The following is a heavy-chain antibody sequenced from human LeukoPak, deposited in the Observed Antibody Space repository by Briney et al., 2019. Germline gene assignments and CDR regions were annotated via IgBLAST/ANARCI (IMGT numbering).Heavy chain of an antibody. CDR3: ARDESGYYFDY. CDR1: GFIFSSYR. V-gene: IGHV3-21*01. CDR2: ISSSSSYI. Sequence: GGSLRLSCAASGFIFSSYRMNWFRQPPGKGLKWVSSISSSSSYIYHADSVKGRFTISRDNAKNSLYLQMNSLRAEDTAVYYCARDESGYYFDYWGQGTLVTVSS. D-gene: IGHD7-27*01. J-gene: IGHJ4*02.